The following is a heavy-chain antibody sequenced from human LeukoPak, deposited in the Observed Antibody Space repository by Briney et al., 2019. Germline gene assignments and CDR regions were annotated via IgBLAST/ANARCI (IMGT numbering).Heavy chain of an antibody. CDR3: ARAMDC. V-gene: IGHV3-7*03. Sequence: PGGSLRLSCVASGFTFDSYWMTWVRQAPGKGLEWVANIKQDGSKKNYVDSVKGRFTISRDNAKNSLFLQMNSLRAEDTAVYYCARAMDCWGQGTLVTVSS. D-gene: IGHD2-2*01. CDR1: GFTFDSYW. J-gene: IGHJ4*02. CDR2: IKQDGSKK.